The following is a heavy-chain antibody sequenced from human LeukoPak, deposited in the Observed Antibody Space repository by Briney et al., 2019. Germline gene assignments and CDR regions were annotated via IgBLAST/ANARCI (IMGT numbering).Heavy chain of an antibody. V-gene: IGHV3-48*02. CDR1: GFTLSNYG. J-gene: IGHJ4*02. CDR2: ISSSRSTT. D-gene: IGHD3-10*01. Sequence: GGSLRLSCAASGFTLSNYGMNWVRQAPGKGLEWVSYISSSRSTTYYADSVKGRFTISRDSAKNSLDLQMNSLRDGDTAVYYCAKDRRVGVRGVMIYYFDYWGQGTLVTVSS. CDR3: AKDRRVGVRGVMIYYFDY.